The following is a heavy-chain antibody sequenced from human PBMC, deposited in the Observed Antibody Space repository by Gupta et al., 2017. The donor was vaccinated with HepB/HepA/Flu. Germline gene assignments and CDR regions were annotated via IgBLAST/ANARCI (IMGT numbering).Heavy chain of an antibody. Sequence: EVQLVESGGGLVQPGGSLRLSCAASGFTFSSYDMHWVRQATGKGLEWVSAIGTAGDTYYTGSVKGRFTIARENAKNSLYLKMNRRRAGDTAVYYCARAPTEAAAARQKTYYYYGMDVWGQGTTVTVSS. D-gene: IGHD6-13*01. CDR1: GFTFSSYD. V-gene: IGHV3-13*01. J-gene: IGHJ6*02. CDR2: IGTAGDT. CDR3: ARAPTEAAAARQKTYYYYGMDV.